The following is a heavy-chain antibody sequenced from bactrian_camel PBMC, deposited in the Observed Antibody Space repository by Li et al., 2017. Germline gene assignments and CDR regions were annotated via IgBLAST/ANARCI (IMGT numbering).Heavy chain of an antibody. CDR1: GFTFSSYD. V-gene: IGHV3S40*01. D-gene: IGHD8*01. CDR2: ITSFDGSA. Sequence: VQLVESGGGLVQPGGSLRLSCAASGFTFSSYDMSWVRQAPGKGLEWVSAITSFDGSAYYTDSVKGRFTISRDNAKNTVYLQMNSMKSEDTAVYYCVRDLLTGWGQGTQVTVS. J-gene: IGHJ4*01. CDR3: VRDLLTG.